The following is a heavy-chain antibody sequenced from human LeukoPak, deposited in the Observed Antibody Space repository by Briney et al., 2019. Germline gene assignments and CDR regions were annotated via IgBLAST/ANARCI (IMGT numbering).Heavy chain of an antibody. CDR1: GHTFSISW. CDR3: ASCGHYVAYRF. J-gene: IGHJ3*01. CDR2: IYVGDSDT. D-gene: IGHD4/OR15-4a*01. Sequence: GDSLKISCKCSGHTFSISWIGWVRQKPGEGLEWMGIIYVGDSDTRYNPPFQGQVTISADSSNSTAYLQWSSLKSSDTAIYYCASCGHYVAYRFWGQGRLVGVSS. V-gene: IGHV5-51*01.